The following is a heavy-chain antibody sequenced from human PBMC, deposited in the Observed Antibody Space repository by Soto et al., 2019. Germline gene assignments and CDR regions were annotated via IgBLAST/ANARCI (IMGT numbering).Heavy chain of an antibody. CDR3: ARAGDTAMVTYPFDY. J-gene: IGHJ4*02. Sequence: ALVKVSCKASGGTFSSYAISWVRQAPGQGLEWMGGIIPIFGTANYAQKFQGRVTITADESTSTAYMELSSLRSEDTAVYYCARAGDTAMVTYPFDYWGQGTLVTVSS. V-gene: IGHV1-69*13. D-gene: IGHD5-18*01. CDR2: IIPIFGTA. CDR1: GGTFSSYA.